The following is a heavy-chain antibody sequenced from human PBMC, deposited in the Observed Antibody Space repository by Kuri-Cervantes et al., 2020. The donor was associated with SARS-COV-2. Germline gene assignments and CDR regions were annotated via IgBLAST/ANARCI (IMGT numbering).Heavy chain of an antibody. CDR3: AKDHMAAMVRGPRGYFDY. Sequence: GESLKISCAASGFTFSSYDMHWVRQATGKGLEWVSAIGTAGDTYYPGSVKGRFTISRDNSKNTLYLQMNSLRAEDTAVYYCAKDHMAAMVRGPRGYFDYWGQGTLVTVSS. CDR2: IGTAGDT. D-gene: IGHD3-10*01. CDR1: GFTFSSYD. J-gene: IGHJ4*02. V-gene: IGHV3-13*01.